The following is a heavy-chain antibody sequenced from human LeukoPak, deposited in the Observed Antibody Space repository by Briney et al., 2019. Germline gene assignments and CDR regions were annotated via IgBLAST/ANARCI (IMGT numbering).Heavy chain of an antibody. Sequence: GGSLRLSCAASGFTFSSYWMHWVRQAPGKGLVWVSRIKSDGKTNYADSVKGRFTISRDNAKNTVSLQMDSLRAEDTGVYYCARAPSEVGGYYPEYFRHWGQGTLVTVSS. V-gene: IGHV3-74*01. CDR2: IKSDGKT. CDR1: GFTFSSYW. J-gene: IGHJ1*01. CDR3: ARAPSEVGGYYPEYFRH. D-gene: IGHD3-22*01.